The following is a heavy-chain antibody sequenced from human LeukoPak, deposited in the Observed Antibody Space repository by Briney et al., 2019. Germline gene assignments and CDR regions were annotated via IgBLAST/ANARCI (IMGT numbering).Heavy chain of an antibody. Sequence: SETLSLTCTVSGGSISSSSYYWGWIRQPPGKGLEWFGSIYYSGSTYYHQSLKSRVTISVDTSKNQFSLKLSSVTAADTAVYYCARDNSWYYDSSGVIYGRWFDPWGQGTLVTVSS. V-gene: IGHV4-39*07. CDR3: ARDNSWYYDSSGVIYGRWFDP. CDR1: GGSISSSSYY. D-gene: IGHD3-22*01. CDR2: IYYSGST. J-gene: IGHJ5*02.